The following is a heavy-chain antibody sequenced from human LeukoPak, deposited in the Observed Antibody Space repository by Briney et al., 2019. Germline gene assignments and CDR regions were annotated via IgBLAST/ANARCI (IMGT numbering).Heavy chain of an antibody. Sequence: ASVKVSCKVSGYTLTVLSMHWVRHAPGKGLEWMGGFDPEDGETIYAQKFQGRVTMTEDTSTDTAYMELSSLRSEDTAVYYCATGDVYYYDSSGYFYRWGQGTLVTVSS. CDR2: FDPEDGET. J-gene: IGHJ4*02. CDR3: ATGDVYYYDSSGYFYR. D-gene: IGHD3-22*01. CDR1: GYTLTVLS. V-gene: IGHV1-24*01.